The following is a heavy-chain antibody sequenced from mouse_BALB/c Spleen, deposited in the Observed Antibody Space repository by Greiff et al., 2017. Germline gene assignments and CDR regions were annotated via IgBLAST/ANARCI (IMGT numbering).Heavy chain of an antibody. CDR3: AKSGWAFDY. J-gene: IGHJ2*01. CDR1: GFTFSSFG. D-gene: IGHD3-1*01. CDR2: ISSCSSTT. Sequence: DVQLVESGGGLVQPGGSRKLSCAASGFTFSSFGMHWVRQAPEKGLEWVAYISSCSSTTYYADTVKGRFTISRDNPRTTQFLQMTSIRSEDTALYCGAKSGWAFDYWGQGTTLTVSS. V-gene: IGHV5-17*02.